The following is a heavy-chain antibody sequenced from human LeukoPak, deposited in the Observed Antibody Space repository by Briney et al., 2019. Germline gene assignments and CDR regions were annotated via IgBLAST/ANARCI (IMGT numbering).Heavy chain of an antibody. V-gene: IGHV3-7*01. CDR1: GFTFRRFW. CDR2: IKQDGSEK. D-gene: IGHD6-19*01. CDR3: AGSGWQVYLDY. J-gene: IGHJ4*02. Sequence: PGGSVRLSCAASGFTFRRFWMTWVTQAPGKGLECVANIKQDGSEKYYVDSVRGRFTISRDNAKNSLYLQMNSLRAEDTAVYYCAGSGWQVYLDYWGQGTLVTVSS.